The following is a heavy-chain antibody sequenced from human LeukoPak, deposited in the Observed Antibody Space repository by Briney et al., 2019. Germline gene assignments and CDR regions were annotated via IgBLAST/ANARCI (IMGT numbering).Heavy chain of an antibody. CDR1: GFTFSSYS. CDR3: AKDLYYDSSGYSFIDY. D-gene: IGHD3-22*01. J-gene: IGHJ4*02. V-gene: IGHV3-21*01. Sequence: PGGSLRLSCAASGFTFSSYSMNWVRQAPGKGLEWVSSISSSSSYIYYADSVKGRFTISRDNSKNTLYLQMNSLRAEDTAVYYCAKDLYYDSSGYSFIDYWGQGTLVTVSS. CDR2: ISSSSSYI.